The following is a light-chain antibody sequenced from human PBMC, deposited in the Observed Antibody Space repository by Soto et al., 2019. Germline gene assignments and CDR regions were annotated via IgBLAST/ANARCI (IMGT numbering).Light chain of an antibody. CDR2: DVS. CDR3: CSYAGSYTL. Sequence: QPALTQPRSVSGSPGQSVTISCTGTSSDVGGYNFVSWYQQHPGKVPKLMIHDVSQRPSGVPDRFSGSKSGNTASLTISGLQAEDEADYYCCSYAGSYTLFGGGTKVT. J-gene: IGLJ2*01. V-gene: IGLV2-11*01. CDR1: SSDVGGYNF.